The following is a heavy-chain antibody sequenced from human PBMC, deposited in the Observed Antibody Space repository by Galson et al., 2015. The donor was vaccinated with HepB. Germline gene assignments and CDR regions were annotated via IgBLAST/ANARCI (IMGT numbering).Heavy chain of an antibody. CDR2: INAGNGNT. V-gene: IGHV1-3*01. CDR3: ARENEWAMVRGVTTIHNWFDP. J-gene: IGHJ5*02. Sequence: SVKVSCKASGYTFTSYAMHWVRQAPGQRLEWMGWINAGNGNTKYSQKFQGRVTITRDTSASTAYMELSSLRSEDTAVYYCARENEWAMVRGVTTIHNWFDPWGQGTLVTVSS. D-gene: IGHD3-10*01. CDR1: GYTFTSYA.